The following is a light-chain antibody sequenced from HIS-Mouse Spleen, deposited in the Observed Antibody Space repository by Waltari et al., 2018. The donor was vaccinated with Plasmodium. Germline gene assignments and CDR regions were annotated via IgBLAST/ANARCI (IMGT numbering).Light chain of an antibody. J-gene: IGKJ3*01. CDR2: DAS. V-gene: IGKV3-15*01. CDR1: QSVSSN. Sequence: EIVMTQSPATLSVSPGERATLSCRASQSVSSNLAWYQQKPGRAPRLLLYDASTRATSIPARFSSSRSGTKFTLTISSLQSEDFAVYYCQQYNNWSFTFGPGTKVDIK. CDR3: QQYNNWSFT.